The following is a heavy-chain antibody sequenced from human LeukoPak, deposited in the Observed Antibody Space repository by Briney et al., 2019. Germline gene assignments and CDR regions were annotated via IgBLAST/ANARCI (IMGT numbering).Heavy chain of an antibody. CDR1: GGSISSYY. Sequence: PSETLSLTCTVSGGSISSYYWSWIRQPAGKGLEWIGRIYTSGSTNYNPSLKSRVTMSVDTSKNQFSLKLSSVTTADTAVYYCARDHPDCSSTSCYFFGHDYYYYGMDVWGQGTTVTVSS. CDR3: ARDHPDCSSTSCYFFGHDYYYYGMDV. CDR2: IYTSGST. V-gene: IGHV4-4*07. J-gene: IGHJ6*02. D-gene: IGHD2-2*01.